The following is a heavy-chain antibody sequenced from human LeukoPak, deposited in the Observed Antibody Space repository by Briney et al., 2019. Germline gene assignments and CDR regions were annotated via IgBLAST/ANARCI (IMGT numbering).Heavy chain of an antibody. Sequence: SETLSLTCTVSGGSISSGGYYWSWIRQHPGKGLEWIGYIYYSGSTYYNPSLKSRVTISVDTSKNQFSLKLSPVTAAYTAVYYRPRGATVVTYFDYWGQGTLVTVSS. CDR2: IYYSGST. D-gene: IGHD4-23*01. V-gene: IGHV4-31*03. J-gene: IGHJ4*02. CDR1: GGSISSGGYY. CDR3: PRGATVVTYFDY.